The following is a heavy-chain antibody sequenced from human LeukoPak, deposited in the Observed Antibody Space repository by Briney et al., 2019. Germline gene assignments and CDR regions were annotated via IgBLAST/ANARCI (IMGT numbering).Heavy chain of an antibody. J-gene: IGHJ4*02. CDR2: VYHVGTT. Sequence: SETLSLTCTVSGYSISSGYYWGWIRQPPGKGLEWIGVYHVGTTDYNPSLKSRVTISVDTSKNQFSLKLSSVTAADTAVYYCARVPAMYYYGSGRNCYFDYWGQGTLVTVSS. D-gene: IGHD3-10*01. V-gene: IGHV4-38-2*02. CDR3: ARVPAMYYYGSGRNCYFDY. CDR1: GYSISSGYY.